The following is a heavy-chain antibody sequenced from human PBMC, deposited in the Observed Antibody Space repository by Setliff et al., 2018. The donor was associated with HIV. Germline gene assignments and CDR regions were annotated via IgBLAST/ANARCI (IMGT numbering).Heavy chain of an antibody. V-gene: IGHV4-4*07. D-gene: IGHD5-12*01. CDR3: ARGDGYRGNDAYYDSGMDV. CDR2: IYASGST. CDR1: GDSINTHY. J-gene: IGHJ6*02. Sequence: SETLSLTCTVSGDSINTHYWSWIRQPAGKGLEWIGHIYASGSTNYNPSLKSRVTISIDKSKNQFSLKLSSVTAADTAVYYCARGDGYRGNDAYYDSGMDVWGQGITVTVSS.